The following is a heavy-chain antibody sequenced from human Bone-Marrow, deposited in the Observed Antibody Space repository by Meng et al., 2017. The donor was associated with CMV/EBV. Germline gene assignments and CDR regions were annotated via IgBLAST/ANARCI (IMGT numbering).Heavy chain of an antibody. CDR1: GYSISSGYY. J-gene: IGHJ4*02. Sequence: GSLRLSCTVSGYSISSGYYWGWIRQPPGKGLEWIGSIYHSGSTYYNPSLQSRVTISADTSKNQFSLKLSSVTAADTAVYYCARGAISQGWIDWGQGTLVTVSS. CDR2: IYHSGST. CDR3: ARGAISQGWID. V-gene: IGHV4-38-2*02. D-gene: IGHD2-2*03.